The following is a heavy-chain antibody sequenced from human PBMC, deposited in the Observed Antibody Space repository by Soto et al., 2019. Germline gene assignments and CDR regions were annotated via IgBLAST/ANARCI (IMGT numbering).Heavy chain of an antibody. Sequence: EVQLVETGGGLIQPGGSLRLSCVASGLTVSSNYMNWVRQAPGKGLEWVSVLYSGGSTHYAGSVKGRFIISRDNSKNTLYLQMTSLRAEDTAVYYCERDGPWDEGDAFDIWGHGTMVTVSS. D-gene: IGHD1-26*01. CDR3: ERDGPWDEGDAFDI. CDR1: GLTVSSNY. CDR2: LYSGGST. V-gene: IGHV3-53*02. J-gene: IGHJ3*02.